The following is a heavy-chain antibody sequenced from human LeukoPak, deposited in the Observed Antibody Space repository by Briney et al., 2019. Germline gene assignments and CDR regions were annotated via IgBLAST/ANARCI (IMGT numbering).Heavy chain of an antibody. CDR2: IYYSGHT. J-gene: IGHJ4*02. CDR3: ARHSFGHLFDN. D-gene: IGHD5-18*01. V-gene: IGHV4-59*01. Sequence: KSSGTLSLTCTVSGDSISSYYWSWIRQPPGKGLEWIGYIYYSGHTNYNPSLKSRVTISLDTSKSQFSLKLSSMTAADTAVYYCARHSFGHLFDNWGQGTLVTVSS. CDR1: GDSISSYY.